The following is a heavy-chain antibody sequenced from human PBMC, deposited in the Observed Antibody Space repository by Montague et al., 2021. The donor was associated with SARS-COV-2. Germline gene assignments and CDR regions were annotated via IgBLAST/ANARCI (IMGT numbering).Heavy chain of an antibody. D-gene: IGHD4-17*01. V-gene: IGHV3-30-3*01. CDR1: GFTFSSYA. J-gene: IGHJ4*02. Sequence: SLRLSCAASGFTFSSYAMHWVRQAPGKGLEWVAVISYDGSNKYYADSVKGRFTVSRDSAKNTLYLQMSSLRAEDTAVYYCELHPYGDYEDYWGQGTLVTVSS. CDR3: ELHPYGDYEDY. CDR2: ISYDGSNK.